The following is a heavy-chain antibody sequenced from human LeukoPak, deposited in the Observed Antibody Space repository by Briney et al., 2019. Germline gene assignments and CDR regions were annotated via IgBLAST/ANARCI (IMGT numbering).Heavy chain of an antibody. Sequence: GGSLRLSCAASGFTFSSYAMSWVRQAAGKGLGWVSAISGIGASTYYANSVKGRFTISRDNSKNTLYLQMNSLRAEDTAVYYSAKESYYYDSSGYYPFGYWGQGTLVTVSS. J-gene: IGHJ4*02. CDR2: ISGIGAST. CDR3: AKESYYYDSSGYYPFGY. D-gene: IGHD3-22*01. CDR1: GFTFSSYA. V-gene: IGHV3-23*01.